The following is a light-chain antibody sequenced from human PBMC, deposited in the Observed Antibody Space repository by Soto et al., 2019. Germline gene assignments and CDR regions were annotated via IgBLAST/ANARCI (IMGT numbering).Light chain of an antibody. V-gene: IGKV1-5*01. Sequence: DIQMTQSPSTLSASVGDRVTITCRASQSISTWLAWYQQKPRKAPKLLIYDASSMESGVPSRFSGSGSGTEFTLTISSLQPDDFAIYYCQQYNNYPRTFGQGTKVDIK. CDR2: DAS. J-gene: IGKJ1*01. CDR3: QQYNNYPRT. CDR1: QSISTW.